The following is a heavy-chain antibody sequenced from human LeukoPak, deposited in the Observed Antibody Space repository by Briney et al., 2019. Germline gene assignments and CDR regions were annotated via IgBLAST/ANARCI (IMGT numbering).Heavy chain of an antibody. Sequence: PGGSLRLSCAASGFTFSSYSMNWVRQAPGKGLEWVSYISSSSSTIYYADSVKGRFTISRDNAKNSLYLQMNSLRAEDTAVYYCARDTPGVSSPSPTWGQGTLVTVSS. CDR1: GFTFSSYS. J-gene: IGHJ5*02. CDR3: ARDTPGVSSPSPT. CDR2: ISSSSSTI. D-gene: IGHD3-16*01. V-gene: IGHV3-48*01.